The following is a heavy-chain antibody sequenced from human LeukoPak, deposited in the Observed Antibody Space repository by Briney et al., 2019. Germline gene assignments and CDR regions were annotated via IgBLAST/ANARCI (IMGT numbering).Heavy chain of an antibody. V-gene: IGHV4-4*07. CDR2: IYTSGST. CDR1: GGSISSYL. Sequence: SETLSLTCTVSGGSISSYLWSWLRQPAGKGLEWIGRIYTSGSTDYNPSLKSRVTMSVDTSKNQFSLKLTPVTAADTAVYYCATDGDYYDSGTYSGHWGQGTLVTVSS. J-gene: IGHJ4*02. CDR3: ATDGDYYDSGTYSGH. D-gene: IGHD3-10*01.